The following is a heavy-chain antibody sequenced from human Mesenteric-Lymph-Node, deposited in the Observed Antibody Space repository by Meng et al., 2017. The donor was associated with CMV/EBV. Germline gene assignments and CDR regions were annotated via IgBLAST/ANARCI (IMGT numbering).Heavy chain of an antibody. J-gene: IGHJ4*02. Sequence: GESLKISCVGSGYAFSDYWMSWVRRAPGKGLEWVATIKHDGNEKYHVDSAKGRFTISRDNAKNSLYLQMNSLRAEDTAVYYCARDWWQYQLLYRSHFDYWGQGTLVTVSS. CDR3: ARDWWQYQLLYRSHFDY. CDR1: GYAFSDYW. CDR2: IKHDGNEK. V-gene: IGHV3-7*01. D-gene: IGHD2-2*02.